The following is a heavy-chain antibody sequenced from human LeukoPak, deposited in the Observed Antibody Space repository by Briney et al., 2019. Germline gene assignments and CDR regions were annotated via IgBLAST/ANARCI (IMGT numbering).Heavy chain of an antibody. V-gene: IGHV3-20*04. CDR2: TNWNGGST. CDR1: GFTFDDYG. J-gene: IGHJ4*02. CDR3: SRHRVDSRSYYADFDC. D-gene: IGHD3-22*01. Sequence: GGSLRLSCAASGFTFDDYGMSWVRQAPGKGLEWVSGTNWNGGSTGYADSVKGRFTISRDNAKNSLYLQMNSLRAEDTAVYYCSRHRVDSRSYYADFDCWGQGTLVTVSS.